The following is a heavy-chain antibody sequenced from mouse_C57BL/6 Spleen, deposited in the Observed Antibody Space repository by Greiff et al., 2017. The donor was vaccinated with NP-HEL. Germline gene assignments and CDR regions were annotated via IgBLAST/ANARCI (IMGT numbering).Heavy chain of an antibody. V-gene: IGHV2-5*01. D-gene: IGHD2-3*01. CDR2: IWRGGST. CDR3: AKNGGYSGLDY. Sequence: VKVVESGPGLVQPSQSLSITCTVSGFSLTSYGVHWVRQSPGKGLEWLGVIWRGGSTDYNAAFMSRLSITKDNSKTQVFFKMNSLQADDTAIYCCAKNGGYSGLDYWGQGTTLTVSS. CDR1: GFSLTSYG. J-gene: IGHJ2*01.